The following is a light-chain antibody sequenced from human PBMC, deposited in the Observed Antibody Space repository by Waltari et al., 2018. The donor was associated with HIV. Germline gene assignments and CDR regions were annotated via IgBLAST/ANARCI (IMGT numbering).Light chain of an antibody. Sequence: QSVLTQPPSVSGAPGQRVTLSCTGSSSNIGAGYDVHWYQQLPGTAPKLLIYGNSNRPSGVPDRFSGSKSGTSASLAITGLQAEDEADYYCQSYDSILSGSWVFGGGTKLTVL. CDR3: QSYDSILSGSWV. J-gene: IGLJ3*02. CDR2: GNS. CDR1: SSNIGAGYD. V-gene: IGLV1-40*01.